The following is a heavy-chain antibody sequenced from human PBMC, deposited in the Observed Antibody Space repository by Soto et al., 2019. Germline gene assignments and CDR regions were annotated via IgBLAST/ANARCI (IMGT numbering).Heavy chain of an antibody. D-gene: IGHD2-2*01. CDR3: ARGIVVVPAATNWFDP. J-gene: IGHJ5*02. V-gene: IGHV4-4*02. Sequence: SETLSLTCAVSGGSISSSNWWSWVRQPPGKGLEGIGEIYHSGSTNYNPSLKSRVTISVDKSKNQFSLKLSSVTAADTAVYYCARGIVVVPAATNWFDPWGQGTLVTVSS. CDR1: GGSISSSNW. CDR2: IYHSGST.